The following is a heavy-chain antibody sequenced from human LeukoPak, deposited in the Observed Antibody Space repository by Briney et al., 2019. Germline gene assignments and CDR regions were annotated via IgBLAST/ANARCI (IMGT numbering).Heavy chain of an antibody. Sequence: SSETLSLTCTVSGGSISSYYWSWIRQPPGKGLEWIGNIYYSGSTNYNPSLKSRVTISVDTSKNQFSLKLSSVTAADTAVYYCARRAPYSYEWSTLDYWGQGTLVTVSS. CDR1: GGSISSYY. V-gene: IGHV4-59*08. D-gene: IGHD5-18*01. CDR3: ARRAPYSYEWSTLDY. CDR2: IYYSGST. J-gene: IGHJ4*02.